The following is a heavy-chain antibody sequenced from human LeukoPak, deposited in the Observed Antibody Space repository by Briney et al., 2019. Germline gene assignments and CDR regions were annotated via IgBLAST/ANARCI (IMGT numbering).Heavy chain of an antibody. V-gene: IGHV3-7*04. D-gene: IGHD3-10*01. J-gene: IGHJ4*02. CDR1: GFTFSDYY. CDR2: IKQDASEK. Sequence: GGSLRLSCAASGFTFSDYYMSWIRQAPGKGLEWVANIKQDASEKYYVNSVKGRFTIFRDNAKNSLNLQMNSLRPEDTAVYYCARDGWRFGELSDYWGQGTLVTVSS. CDR3: ARDGWRFGELSDY.